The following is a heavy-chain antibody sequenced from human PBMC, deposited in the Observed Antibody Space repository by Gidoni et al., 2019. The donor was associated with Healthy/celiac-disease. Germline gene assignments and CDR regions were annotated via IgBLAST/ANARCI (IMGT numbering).Heavy chain of an antibody. CDR2: IWYDGSNK. J-gene: IGHJ4*02. D-gene: IGHD3-3*01. CDR1: GFTFSSYG. V-gene: IGHV3-33*01. CDR3: ARDPTGLSGSKVFDY. Sequence: GESGGGVVQPGRSLRLSCAASGFTFSSYGMHWVRQAPGKGLEWVAVIWYDGSNKYYADSVKGRFTISRDNSKNTLYLQMNSLRAEDTAVYYCARDPTGLSGSKVFDYWGQGTLVTVSS.